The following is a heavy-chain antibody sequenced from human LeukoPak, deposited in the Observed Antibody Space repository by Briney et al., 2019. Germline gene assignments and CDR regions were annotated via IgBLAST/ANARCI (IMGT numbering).Heavy chain of an antibody. D-gene: IGHD1-1*01. J-gene: IGHJ4*02. CDR2: IDPSYSYI. Sequence: GESLKFSCKGSGYLFSSYWISWVRPMPGKDLEWMGRIDPSYSYINYSPSFQGRVTISSDKSITTAYLQWGSLKASDTAMYYCEKLTSGTFDFWGQGTLVTVSS. V-gene: IGHV5-10-1*01. CDR1: GYLFSSYW. CDR3: EKLTSGTFDF.